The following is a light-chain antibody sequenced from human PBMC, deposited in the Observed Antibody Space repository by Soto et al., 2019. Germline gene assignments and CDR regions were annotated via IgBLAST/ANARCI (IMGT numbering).Light chain of an antibody. CDR2: GAS. CDR1: QNVSSNY. J-gene: IGKJ1*01. V-gene: IGKV3-20*01. Sequence: EIVLTQSPDTLSLSPGERATLSCRDSQNVSSNYFAWYQQKSGQAPRLLIYGASSRASGIPDRFSGSASGTDFILTISRLDPEDFALYYCQQYGISPRTFGQGTKVEVK. CDR3: QQYGISPRT.